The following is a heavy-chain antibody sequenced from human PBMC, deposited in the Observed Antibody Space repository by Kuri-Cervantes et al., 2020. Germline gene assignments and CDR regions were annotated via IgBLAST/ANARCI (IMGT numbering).Heavy chain of an antibody. CDR2: IGTAGDT. D-gene: IGHD3-10*01. Sequence: LSLTCAASGFTFSSYDMHWVRQATGKGLEWVSAIGTAGDTYYPGSVKGRFTISRENAKNSLYLQMNSLRAEDTAVYYCAKDPQPRLLWFGEGVYYGMDVWGQGTTVTVSS. V-gene: IGHV3-13*01. J-gene: IGHJ6*02. CDR3: AKDPQPRLLWFGEGVYYGMDV. CDR1: GFTFSSYD.